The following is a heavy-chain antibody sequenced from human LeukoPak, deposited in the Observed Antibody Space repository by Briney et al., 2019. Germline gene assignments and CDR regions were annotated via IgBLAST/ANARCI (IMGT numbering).Heavy chain of an antibody. CDR3: ARGVIVKQQLVNNWFDP. D-gene: IGHD6-13*01. V-gene: IGHV4-34*01. CDR2: INHSGST. CDR1: GGSFSGYY. Sequence: SETLSLTCAVYGGSFSGYYWSWIRQPPGKGLEWIGEINHSGSTNYNPSLKSRVTISVDTSENQFSLKLSSVTAADTAVYYCARGVIVKQQLVNNWFDPWGQGTLVTVSS. J-gene: IGHJ5*02.